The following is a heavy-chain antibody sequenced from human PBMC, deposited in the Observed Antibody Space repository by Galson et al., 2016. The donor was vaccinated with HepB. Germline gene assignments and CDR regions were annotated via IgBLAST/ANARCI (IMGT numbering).Heavy chain of an antibody. CDR1: GFTFSSYW. J-gene: IGHJ2*01. CDR3: ARFRDTHFIAVAEWYFDL. Sequence: SLRLSCAASGFTFSSYWMHWVRQAPGKGLVWVSVINSDGSSTSYADSVKGRFSISRDKAKNPLYLQINSLTAEDTDVYYCARFRDTHFIAVAEWYFDLWGRGTLVTVSS. V-gene: IGHV3-74*01. CDR2: INSDGSST. D-gene: IGHD6-19*01.